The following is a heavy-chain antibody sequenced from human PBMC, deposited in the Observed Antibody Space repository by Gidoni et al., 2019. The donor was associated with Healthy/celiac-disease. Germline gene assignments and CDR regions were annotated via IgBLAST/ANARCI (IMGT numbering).Heavy chain of an antibody. V-gene: IGHV3-30-3*01. Sequence: QVQLVESGGGVVQPGRSLRLSCAASGFTFSSYAMHWVRQAPGKGLELVAVISDDGSNKYYADSVYGRFTISRDNSKNTLYLQMNSLRAEDTAVYYCARDWAGNWYFDLWGRGTLVTVSS. D-gene: IGHD6-19*01. CDR2: ISDDGSNK. CDR1: GFTFSSYA. J-gene: IGHJ2*01. CDR3: ARDWAGNWYFDL.